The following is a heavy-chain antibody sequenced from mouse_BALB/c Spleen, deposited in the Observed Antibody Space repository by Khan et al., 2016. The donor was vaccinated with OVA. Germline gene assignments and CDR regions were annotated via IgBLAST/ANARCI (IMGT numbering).Heavy chain of an antibody. CDR1: GFSLTSYG. J-gene: IGHJ2*01. V-gene: IGHV2-9*02. D-gene: IGHD1-3*01. CDR3: ARLEDI. CDR2: IWAGGST. Sequence: VQLQESGPGLVAPSQSLSITCTVSGFSLTSYGVHWVRQPPGKGLEWLGVIWAGGSTNYNSALMSRLSISKDNTKSQVFVKMNSLQTGDTAMYYCARLEDIWGQGTTLTVSS.